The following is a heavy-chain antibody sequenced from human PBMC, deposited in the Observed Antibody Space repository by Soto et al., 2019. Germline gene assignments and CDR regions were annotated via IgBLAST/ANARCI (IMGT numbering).Heavy chain of an antibody. CDR1: GGSISSYY. D-gene: IGHD2-15*01. CDR3: ARRHCSGGSCYLGMGGFDP. V-gene: IGHV4-59*08. J-gene: IGHJ5*02. CDR2: IYYSGST. Sequence: SETLSLTSTASGGSISSYYWSWIRKPKGKGLEWIGYIYYSGSTNYNPSLKSRVTISVDTSKNQFSLKLSSVTAADTAVYYCARRHCSGGSCYLGMGGFDPLGQGTLVTVSS.